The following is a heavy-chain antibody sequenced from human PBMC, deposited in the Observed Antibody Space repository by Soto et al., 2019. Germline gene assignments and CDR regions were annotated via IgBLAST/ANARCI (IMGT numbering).Heavy chain of an antibody. CDR3: TTDRYCSSTSCYAGYY. CDR2: ISGSGGST. D-gene: IGHD2-2*01. CDR1: GFPFSSYA. V-gene: IGHV3-23*01. Sequence: GGSLRLSCAASGFPFSSYAMSWVRQAPGKGLEWVSGISGSGGSTSVADSVKGRFTISRDNSKNTLYLQMNSLRAEDTAVYDCTTDRYCSSTSCYAGYYWGQGTLVTVSS. J-gene: IGHJ4*02.